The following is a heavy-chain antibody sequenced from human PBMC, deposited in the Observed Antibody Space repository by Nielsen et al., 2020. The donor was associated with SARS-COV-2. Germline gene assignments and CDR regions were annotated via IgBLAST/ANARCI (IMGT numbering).Heavy chain of an antibody. CDR1: GFTFSDSF. D-gene: IGHD5-24*01. Sequence: GGSLRLSCTASGFTFSDSFLSWIRQAPGKGLEWVSYISGSGSYTNYADSLKGRFTISRDNAKNSLDLQMNSLRAEDTAVYYCAREGRKLPLDYWGQGTLVTVSS. CDR3: AREGRKLPLDY. J-gene: IGHJ4*02. V-gene: IGHV3-11*05. CDR2: ISGSGSYT.